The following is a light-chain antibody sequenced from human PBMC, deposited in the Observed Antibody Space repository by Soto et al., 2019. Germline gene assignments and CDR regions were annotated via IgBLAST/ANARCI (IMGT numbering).Light chain of an antibody. CDR2: GAS. J-gene: IGKJ1*01. Sequence: EIVMTQSPATLSVSPGERATLSCRASQSVSSNLAWYQQKPGQAPRLLIYGASNRATCIPTRFSGSGSGPEFTLTISSLQSEAFAVYYCQQYTNWPPWTFGQGTNVEIK. CDR3: QQYTNWPPWT. V-gene: IGKV3-15*01. CDR1: QSVSSN.